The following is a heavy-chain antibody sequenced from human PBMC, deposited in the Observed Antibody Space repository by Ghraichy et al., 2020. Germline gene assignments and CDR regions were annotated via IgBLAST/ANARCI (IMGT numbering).Heavy chain of an antibody. CDR2: VAYGAST. J-gene: IGHJ4*02. CDR1: NASFSSFS. V-gene: IGHV4-59*08. CDR3: ARHKFGSDSPFDY. D-gene: IGHD2-21*01. Sequence: SETLSLTCFVSNASFSSFSWSWVRQPPGERLEWIGYVAYGASTKYLPSLASRVTISVDASKNSLSLNLRSVTAADTAVYYCARHKFGSDSPFDYWGRGTLVTVSS.